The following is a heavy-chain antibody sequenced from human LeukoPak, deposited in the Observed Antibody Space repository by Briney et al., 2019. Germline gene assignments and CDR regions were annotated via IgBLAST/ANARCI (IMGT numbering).Heavy chain of an antibody. J-gene: IGHJ5*02. CDR3: TLNPAYGSGKWGFDP. V-gene: IGHV3-15*01. CDR2: IKSKTDGGTT. D-gene: IGHD3-10*01. CDR1: GFTFSNAW. Sequence: KSGGSLRLSCAASGFTFSNAWMSWVRQAPGKGLEWVGRIKSKTDGGTTDYAAPVKGRFTISRDDSKNTLYLQMNSLKTEDTAVYYCTLNPAYGSGKWGFDPWGQGTLVTVSS.